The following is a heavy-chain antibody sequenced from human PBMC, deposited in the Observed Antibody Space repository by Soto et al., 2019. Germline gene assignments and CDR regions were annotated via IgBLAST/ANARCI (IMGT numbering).Heavy chain of an antibody. CDR3: ARTVSWRRGPCDS. Sequence: EVQLVESGGGLIQPGGSLRLSCAASGFIFNTYSMNWVRQAPGKGLEWVSYISGSSQTIFYADSVRGRFTISRDNANNTTYPQMVSLRDGDTAVYYCARTVSWRRGPCDSWGQGTRVTVSS. J-gene: IGHJ4*02. D-gene: IGHD3-16*01. CDR2: ISGSSQTI. CDR1: GFIFNTYS. V-gene: IGHV3-48*02.